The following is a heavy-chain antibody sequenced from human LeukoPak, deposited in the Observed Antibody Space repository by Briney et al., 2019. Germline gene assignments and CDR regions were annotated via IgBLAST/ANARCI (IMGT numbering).Heavy chain of an antibody. D-gene: IGHD2-2*01. CDR3: ARDGAPSYCSSTRCSRVWFDP. CDR2: INSSSSYV. J-gene: IGHJ5*02. V-gene: IGHV3-21*01. CDR1: GFTFSSYS. Sequence: GGDLRLSCAASGFTFSSYSMSWVRQAQGNGLGWFSYINSSSSYVYYADSVKGRFTISRDNAKNSLYLQMNSLRAEDTAVYYCARDGAPSYCSSTRCSRVWFDPWGQGTLVTVSS.